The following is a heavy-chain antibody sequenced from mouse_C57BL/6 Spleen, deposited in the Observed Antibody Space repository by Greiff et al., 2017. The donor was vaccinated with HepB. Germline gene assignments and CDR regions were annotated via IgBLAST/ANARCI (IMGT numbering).Heavy chain of an antibody. CDR1: GYTFTSYG. V-gene: IGHV1-81*01. D-gene: IGHD2-5*01. CDR2: IYPRSGNT. Sequence: VMLVESGAELARPGASVKLSCKASGYTFTSYGISWVKQRTGQGLEWIGEIYPRSGNTYYNEKFKGKATLTADKSSSTAYMELRSLTSEDSAVYFCARLNYSNSFAYWGQGTLVTVSA. CDR3: ARLNYSNSFAY. J-gene: IGHJ3*01.